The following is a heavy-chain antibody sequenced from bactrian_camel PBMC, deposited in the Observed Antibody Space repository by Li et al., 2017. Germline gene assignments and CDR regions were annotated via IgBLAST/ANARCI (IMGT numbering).Heavy chain of an antibody. CDR2: ISGDGTT. D-gene: IGHD7*01. Sequence: VQLVESGGGSVQAGEALRLSCSGSGFTFDDSDMGWYRQGPGNECEWVSSISGDGTTYYADSVKGRFAISRDNAKNTLYLQLNSLKIEDTAMYYCASELGERYNFGGQGTQVTVS. CDR1: GFTFDDSD. CDR3: ASELGERYNF. V-gene: IGHV3S63*01. J-gene: IGHJ4*01.